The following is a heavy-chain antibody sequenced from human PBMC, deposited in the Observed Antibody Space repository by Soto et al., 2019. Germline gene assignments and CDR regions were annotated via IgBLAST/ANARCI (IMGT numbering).Heavy chain of an antibody. CDR3: ARDRTGTTLGYFDY. V-gene: IGHV1-69*12. D-gene: IGHD1-7*01. J-gene: IGHJ4*02. CDR2: ILPVSGTT. Sequence: QVQLVQSGAEVKKPGSSVKVSCKSSGGTFSTFPINWVRQAPGQGLEWMGAILPVSGTTNYAQKFQGRVTFSAAESTTTAYMEVSSLRSEDTAVYYCARDRTGTTLGYFDYWGQGTRVTVSS. CDR1: GGTFSTFP.